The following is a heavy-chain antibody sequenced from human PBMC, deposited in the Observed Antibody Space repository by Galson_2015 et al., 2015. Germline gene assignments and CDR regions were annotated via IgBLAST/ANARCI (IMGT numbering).Heavy chain of an antibody. CDR3: GRQVQRGGMYPARVDY. V-gene: IGHV4-39*01. D-gene: IGHD1-26*01. J-gene: IGHJ4*02. CDR2: IYYSGST. CDR1: GGSITSRDYH. Sequence: ETLSLTCTVSGGSITSRDYHWGWIRQPPGKGLEWIGSIYYSGSTYYNPSLKIRVTISVDTSKNQFSLKVNSVTAADTAIYYCGRQVQRGGMYPARVDYWGQGTLVTVSS.